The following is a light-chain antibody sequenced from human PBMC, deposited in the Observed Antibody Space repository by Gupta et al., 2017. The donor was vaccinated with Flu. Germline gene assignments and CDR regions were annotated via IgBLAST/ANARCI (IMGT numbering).Light chain of an antibody. CDR3: CSYSGSLV. Sequence: QSALTQPASVSGSPVQSITIACTGTSSDVGMYNLVSWYRQHPGKVPKLMIYEDSKRPSGVSNRFSGSKSGNTASLAISGLQADYEADSYCCSYSGSLVFGGGTKLTVL. J-gene: IGLJ2*01. CDR1: SSDVGMYNL. CDR2: EDS. V-gene: IGLV2-23*01.